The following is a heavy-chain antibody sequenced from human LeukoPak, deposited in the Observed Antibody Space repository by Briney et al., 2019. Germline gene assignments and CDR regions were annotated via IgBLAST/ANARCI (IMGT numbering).Heavy chain of an antibody. D-gene: IGHD4-17*01. J-gene: IGHJ3*02. V-gene: IGHV1-18*01. CDR2: ISAYNGNT. CDR3: ARDEPRDYGDYSSI. Sequence: ASVKVSCKASGYTFTSYGISWVRQAPGQGLEWMGWISAYNGNTNYAQKFQGRVTITTDESTSTAYMELSSLRSEDTAVYYCARDEPRDYGDYSSIWGQGTMVTVSS. CDR1: GYTFTSYG.